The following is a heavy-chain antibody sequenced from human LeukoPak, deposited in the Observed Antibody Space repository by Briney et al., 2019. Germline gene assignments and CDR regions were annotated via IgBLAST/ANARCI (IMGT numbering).Heavy chain of an antibody. V-gene: IGHV4-38-2*01. J-gene: IGHJ4*02. CDR2: IYHSGST. Sequence: PSETLSLTCAASGYSISSGYYWGWIRQPPGKGLEWIGSIYHSGSTYYNPSLKSRVTISVDTSKNQFSLKLSSVTAADTAVYYCARHAYSNYLLDYWGQGTLVTVSS. D-gene: IGHD4-11*01. CDR3: ARHAYSNYLLDY. CDR1: GYSISSGYY.